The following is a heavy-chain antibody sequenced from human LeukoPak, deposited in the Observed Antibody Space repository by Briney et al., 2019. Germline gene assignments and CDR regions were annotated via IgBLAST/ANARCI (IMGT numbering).Heavy chain of an antibody. J-gene: IGHJ4*02. D-gene: IGHD6-13*01. CDR1: GFTFSKYG. CDR2: ISYDERNK. V-gene: IGHV3-30*03. CDR3: ARGSFSSSWYEFAY. Sequence: GRSLRLSCAASGFTFSKYGMHWVRQAPGKGLEWVAVISYDERNKYYADSVKGRFTISRDNSKNTLYVQMNSLRAEDTAVYYCARGSFSSSWYEFAYWGQGTLVTVSS.